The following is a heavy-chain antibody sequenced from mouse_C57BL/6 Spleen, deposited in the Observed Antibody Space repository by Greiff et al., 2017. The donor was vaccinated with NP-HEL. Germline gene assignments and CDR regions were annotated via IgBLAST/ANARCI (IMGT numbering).Heavy chain of an antibody. CDR2: ISYDGSN. CDR1: GYSITSGYY. D-gene: IGHD1-1*01. CDR3: AREAFYYYGSVSASD. Sequence: DVKLQESGPGLVKPSQSLSLTCSVTGYSITSGYYWNWIRQFPGNKLEWMGYISYDGSNNYNPSLKNRISITRDTSKNQFFLKLNSVSTEDTATYDCAREAFYYYGSVSASDWGTGTTVTVSS. J-gene: IGHJ1*03. V-gene: IGHV3-6*01.